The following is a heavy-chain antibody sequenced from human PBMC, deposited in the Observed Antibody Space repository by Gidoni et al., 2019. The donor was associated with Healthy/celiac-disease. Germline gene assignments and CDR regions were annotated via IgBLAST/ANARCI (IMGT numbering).Heavy chain of an antibody. CDR3: ARAGGFLEWLSLDY. CDR2: ISYDGSNK. D-gene: IGHD3-3*01. V-gene: IGHV3-30-3*01. CDR1: GFPFSSYA. J-gene: IGHJ4*02. Sequence: QVQLVASGGGVVQPGRSLRLSCAASGFPFSSYAMHWVRQAPGKGLEWVAVISYDGSNKYYADSVKGRFTISRDNSKNTLYLQMNSLRAEDTAVYYCARAGGFLEWLSLDYWGQGTLVTVSS.